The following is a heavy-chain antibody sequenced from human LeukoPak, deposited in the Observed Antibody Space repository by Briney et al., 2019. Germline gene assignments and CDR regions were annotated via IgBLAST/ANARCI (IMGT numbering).Heavy chain of an antibody. V-gene: IGHV3-21*03. CDR2: ISSSGTYI. J-gene: IGHJ4*01. CDR3: ARDPSEASHPYYFDY. CDR1: GFTFSTYS. Sequence: PGGSLRLSCAASGFTFSTYSMNWVRQAPGKGLEWVSSISSSGTYIYYTDSVKGRFTISRDNAKNSLYLQMNSPRDEDTALYYCARDPSEASHPYYFDYWGQGTLVTVSS.